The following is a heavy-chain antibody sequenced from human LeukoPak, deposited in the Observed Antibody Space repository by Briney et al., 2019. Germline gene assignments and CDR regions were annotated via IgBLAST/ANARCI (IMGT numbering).Heavy chain of an antibody. CDR1: GFAFDDYA. J-gene: IGHJ3*01. CDR2: ISWNSDNI. CDR3: EVVEMATIG. V-gene: IGHV3-9*01. Sequence: GGSLRLSCAGSGFAFDDYAMHWVRQAPGKGLEWVSGISWNSDNIDYADSVKGRFIISRDNAKNSLYLQMNRLRAEDTALYYCEVVEMATIGWGQGTMVTVSS. D-gene: IGHD5-24*01.